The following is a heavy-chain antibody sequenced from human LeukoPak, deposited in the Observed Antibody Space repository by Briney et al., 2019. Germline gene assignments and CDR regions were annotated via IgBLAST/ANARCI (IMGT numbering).Heavy chain of an antibody. CDR3: ARDYYGSGSYPKDNWLDP. Sequence: PGGSLRLSCAASGFTFSTYAMNWVRQAPGKGLEWVSYISGRSTTIFYADSVKGRFTVSRDNAKNSLYLQMNSLRAEDTAVYYCARDYYGSGSYPKDNWLDPWGQGTLVTVSS. CDR2: ISGRSTTI. V-gene: IGHV3-48*01. D-gene: IGHD3-10*01. CDR1: GFTFSTYA. J-gene: IGHJ5*02.